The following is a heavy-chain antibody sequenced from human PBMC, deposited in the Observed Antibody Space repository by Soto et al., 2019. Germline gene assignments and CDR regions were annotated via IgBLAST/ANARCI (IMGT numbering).Heavy chain of an antibody. J-gene: IGHJ6*02. CDR3: ARYLGVRWELSGLPYYGMDV. V-gene: IGHV1-69*13. Sequence: GASVKVSCKASGGTFSSYAISWVRQAPGQGLEWMGGIIPIFGTANYAQKFQDRVTITADESTSTAYMELSSLRPEDTAVYYCARYLGVRWELSGLPYYGMDVWGQGATVTVSS. D-gene: IGHD1-26*01. CDR2: IIPIFGTA. CDR1: GGTFSSYA.